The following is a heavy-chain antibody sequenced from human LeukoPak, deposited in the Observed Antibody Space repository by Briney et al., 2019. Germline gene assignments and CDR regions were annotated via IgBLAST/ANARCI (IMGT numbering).Heavy chain of an antibody. CDR1: GFTFSSYG. CDR3: ARKDYIWGSYPLDY. D-gene: IGHD3-16*01. Sequence: GGSLRLSCAASGFTFSSYGMHRVRQAPGKGLEWVAFIRYDGSNKYYADSVKGRFTISRDNSKNTLYLQMNSLRAEDTAVYYCARKDYIWGSYPLDYWGQGTLVTVSS. CDR2: IRYDGSNK. V-gene: IGHV3-30*02. J-gene: IGHJ4*02.